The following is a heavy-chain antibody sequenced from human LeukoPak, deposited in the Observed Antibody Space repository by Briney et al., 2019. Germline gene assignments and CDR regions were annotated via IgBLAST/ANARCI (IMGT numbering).Heavy chain of an antibody. Sequence: KPGGSLRLSCAASGFTFSNAWMSWVRQAPGKGLEWVGRFKSKTDGGTTDYAAPVKGRLTISRDDSKNTAYLQMNSLKTEDTAVYYCTRLGLGQQVGIDYWGQGTLVTVSS. CDR1: GFTFSNAW. V-gene: IGHV3-15*01. CDR2: FKSKTDGGTT. CDR3: TRLGLGQQVGIDY. J-gene: IGHJ4*02. D-gene: IGHD6-13*01.